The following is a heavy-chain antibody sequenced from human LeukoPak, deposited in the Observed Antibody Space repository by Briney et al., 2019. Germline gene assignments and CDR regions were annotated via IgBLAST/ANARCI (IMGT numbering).Heavy chain of an antibody. Sequence: GGSLRLSCATSGFTFSNYAVSWVRQAPGKGLEWVSSISGSGGTTYYADSVKGRFTISRDNSKNTLYLQMNSVRAEDTAVYYCVRTYSAESGYDFLFHYWGQGTLVTVSS. D-gene: IGHD5-12*01. CDR1: GFTFSNYA. CDR2: ISGSGGTT. J-gene: IGHJ4*02. V-gene: IGHV3-23*01. CDR3: VRTYSAESGYDFLFHY.